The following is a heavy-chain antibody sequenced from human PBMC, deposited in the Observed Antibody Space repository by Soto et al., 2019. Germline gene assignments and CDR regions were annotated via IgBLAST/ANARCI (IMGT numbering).Heavy chain of an antibody. D-gene: IGHD3-22*01. V-gene: IGHV4-59*01. J-gene: IGHJ4*02. Sequence: SETLSLTCAVYGWSFSGYYWSWIRQPPGKGLEWIGYIYYSGSTNYNPSLKSRVTISVDTSKNQFSLKLSSVTAADTAVYYCARAQAYYYDSSGTLDYWGQGTLVTVSS. CDR1: GWSFSGYY. CDR3: ARAQAYYYDSSGTLDY. CDR2: IYYSGST.